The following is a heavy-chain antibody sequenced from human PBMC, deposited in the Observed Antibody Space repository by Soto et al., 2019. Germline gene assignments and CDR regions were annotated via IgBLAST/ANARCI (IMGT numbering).Heavy chain of an antibody. CDR1: GYTFTSYA. CDR2: INAGNGNT. J-gene: IGHJ5*02. D-gene: IGHD1-26*01. V-gene: IGHV1-3*01. Sequence: VASVKVSCKASGYTFTSYAMHWVRQAPGQRLEWMGWINAGNGNTKYSQKFQGRVTITRDTSASTAYMELSSLRSEDTAVYYCARTAHLGNWFDPWGQGTLVTVSS. CDR3: ARTAHLGNWFDP.